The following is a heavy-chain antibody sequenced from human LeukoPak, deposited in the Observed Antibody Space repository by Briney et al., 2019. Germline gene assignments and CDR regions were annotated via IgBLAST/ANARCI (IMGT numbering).Heavy chain of an antibody. CDR2: IRYDGSNK. D-gene: IGHD5-24*01. J-gene: IGHJ4*02. Sequence: SGRSLRLSCAASGFTFSTYAMHWVRQAPGKGLEWVAFIRYDGSNKYYADSVKGRFTISRDNSKNTLYLQMNSLRAEDTAVYYCAKVADGYNLFDYWGQGTLVTVSS. CDR3: AKVADGYNLFDY. V-gene: IGHV3-30*02. CDR1: GFTFSTYA.